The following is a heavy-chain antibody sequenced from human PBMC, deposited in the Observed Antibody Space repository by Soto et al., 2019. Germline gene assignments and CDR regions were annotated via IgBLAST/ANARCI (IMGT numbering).Heavy chain of an antibody. D-gene: IGHD3-22*01. CDR3: ARAVYYDSSGYAGLHDAFDI. J-gene: IGHJ3*02. CDR2: ISGSGGST. Sequence: GGSLRLSCAASGFTFSSYAMSWVRQAPGKGLEWVSAISGSGGSTYYADSVKGRFTISRDNSKNTLYLQMNSLRAEDTAVYYCARAVYYDSSGYAGLHDAFDIWGQGTMVTVSS. CDR1: GFTFSSYA. V-gene: IGHV3-23*01.